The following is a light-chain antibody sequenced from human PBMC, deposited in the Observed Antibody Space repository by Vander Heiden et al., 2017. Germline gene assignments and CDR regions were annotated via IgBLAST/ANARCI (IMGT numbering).Light chain of an antibody. V-gene: IGKV1-33*01. J-gene: IGKJ2*01. CDR2: DAS. CDR3: QQYDNLRLYT. Sequence: DIRMTQSPSSLSASVGDRVTITCQASQDISNYLNWYQQKPGKAPKLLIYDASNLETGVPSRFSGSGSGTDFTFTISSLQPEDIATYYCQQYDNLRLYTFGQGTKLEIK. CDR1: QDISNY.